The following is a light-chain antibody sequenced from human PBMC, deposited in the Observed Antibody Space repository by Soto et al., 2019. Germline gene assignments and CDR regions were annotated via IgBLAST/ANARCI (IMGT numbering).Light chain of an antibody. V-gene: IGKV1-39*01. CDR2: GAS. CDR1: QSISSY. Sequence: DIQMTQSPSSLSASVGDRVTITCRASQSISSYLNWYQQKPVKAPKVLISGASSLQSGVPLRFSGSGSGTDFTLTISSLQSEDFASYYGQQSHSTPLTCGGGTKVEIK. J-gene: IGKJ4*01. CDR3: QQSHSTPLT.